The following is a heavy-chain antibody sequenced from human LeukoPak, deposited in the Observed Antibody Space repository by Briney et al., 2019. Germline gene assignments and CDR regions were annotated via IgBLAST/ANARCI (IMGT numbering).Heavy chain of an antibody. CDR3: ARVTYYYGSADNWFDP. V-gene: IGHV3-30-3*01. CDR2: ISYDGSNK. CDR1: GFTFSSYA. Sequence: PGGSLRLSCAASGFTFSSYAMHWVRQAPGKGLEWVAVISYDGSNKYYADSVKGRFTISRDNSKNTLYLRMNSLRAEDTAVYYCARVTYYYGSADNWFDPWGQGTLVTVSS. D-gene: IGHD3-10*01. J-gene: IGHJ5*02.